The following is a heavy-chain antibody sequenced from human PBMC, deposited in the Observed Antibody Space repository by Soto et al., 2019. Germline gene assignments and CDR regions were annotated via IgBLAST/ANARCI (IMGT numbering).Heavy chain of an antibody. Sequence: QVQLVQSGAEVKKPGASVKVSCKASGYTFTTYAISWVRQAPGQGLEWMGRISTYNGNTKYAQKLQGRVTMTTDTSTSTAYMELRRLRSDDTAVYYCARDTQYSTSSEVFESWGQGTLVTVSS. CDR3: ARDTQYSTSSEVFES. CDR2: ISTYNGNT. J-gene: IGHJ4*02. V-gene: IGHV1-18*01. CDR1: GYTFTTYA. D-gene: IGHD6-6*01.